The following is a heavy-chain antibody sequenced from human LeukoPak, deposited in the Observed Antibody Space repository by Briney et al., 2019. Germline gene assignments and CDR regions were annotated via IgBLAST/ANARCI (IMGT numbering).Heavy chain of an antibody. D-gene: IGHD3-16*01. CDR3: ARNYDRMDY. Sequence: SETLSLTCTVSGGSMTDYYWSWIRQPPGRELEWIGYIYYSGTTYYNPSLKSRVTMSVDTSKKQFSLKLSSVTAADTAVYFCARNYDRMDYWGQGTLVTVSS. CDR2: IYYSGTT. V-gene: IGHV4-59*01. J-gene: IGHJ4*02. CDR1: GGSMTDYY.